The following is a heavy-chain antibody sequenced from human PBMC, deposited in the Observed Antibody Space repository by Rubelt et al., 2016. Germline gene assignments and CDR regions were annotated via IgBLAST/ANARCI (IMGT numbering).Heavy chain of an antibody. J-gene: IGHJ5*02. CDR2: INAGNGNT. V-gene: IGHV1-3*01. CDR1: GYTFTSYS. Sequence: QVQLVQSGAEVKKPGASVKISCKASGYTFTSYSIHWVRQAPGQRLEWMGWINAGNGNTKYSQKFQGRGTITRDTSEGTAYMELSSLISEDAAVEYCAMPEIQLGLWGQGTLVTVSS. D-gene: IGHD5-18*01. CDR3: AMPEIQLGL.